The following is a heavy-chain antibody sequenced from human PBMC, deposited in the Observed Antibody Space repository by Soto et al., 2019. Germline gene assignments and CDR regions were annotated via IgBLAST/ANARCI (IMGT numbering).Heavy chain of an antibody. CDR1: GFTFSNYA. CDR2: IGASGDGT. V-gene: IGHV3-23*01. CDR3: ARGSRDSYPGSRIFDL. Sequence: EVQLLESGGGLVQPGGSLGLSCAASGFTFSNYAMSWVRQAPGKGLEWVSGIGASGDGTYYADSVKGRFIISRDNSKNTLYLQMSSLRAEDSAVYYCARGSRDSYPGSRIFDLWGRGTRVTVSS. J-gene: IGHJ4*02. D-gene: IGHD3-10*01.